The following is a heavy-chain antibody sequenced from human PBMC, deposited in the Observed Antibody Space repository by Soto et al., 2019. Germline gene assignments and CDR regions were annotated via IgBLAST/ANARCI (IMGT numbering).Heavy chain of an antibody. Sequence: EVQLLESGGGLVQPGGSLRLSCAASGFTFSGYAMSWVRQAPGKGLEWVSVITNGVGITNYADSVKGRFTISKDNSKNTLYLQMDSRRAEDTAIYYGAKFRGGSISSWCVDHWGQGPLVTVSS. CDR1: GFTFSGYA. CDR3: AKFRGGSISSWCVDH. D-gene: IGHD6-13*01. CDR2: ITNGVGIT. J-gene: IGHJ4*02. V-gene: IGHV3-23*01.